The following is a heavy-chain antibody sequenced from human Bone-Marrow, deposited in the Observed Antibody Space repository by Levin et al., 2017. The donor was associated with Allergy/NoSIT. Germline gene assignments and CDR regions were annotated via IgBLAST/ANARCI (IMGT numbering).Heavy chain of an antibody. V-gene: IGHV3-49*03. J-gene: IGHJ4*02. Sequence: GESLKISCTTSGFTFGDYAMSWFRQAPGKGLEWVGFMRTKAFGGTTEYAASVKGRFTISRDDSKSIAYLQMNSLKTEDTALYYCSRFVVVVDSTPLDSWGQGTLVTVSS. CDR3: SRFVVVVDSTPLDS. D-gene: IGHD2-15*01. CDR1: GFTFGDYA. CDR2: MRTKAFGGTT.